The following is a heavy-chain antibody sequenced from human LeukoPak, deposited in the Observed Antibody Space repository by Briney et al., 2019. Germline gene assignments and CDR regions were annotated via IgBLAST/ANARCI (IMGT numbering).Heavy chain of an antibody. CDR2: IYTSGST. Sequence: SETLSLTCTVSGGSISSYYWSWIRQPAGKGLEWIGRIYTSGSTNYNPSLKSRVTMSVDTSKNQFSLKLSSVTAADTAVYYRARDLMIVAAYDAFDIWGQGTMVTVSS. V-gene: IGHV4-4*07. D-gene: IGHD3-22*01. CDR1: GGSISSYY. J-gene: IGHJ3*02. CDR3: ARDLMIVAAYDAFDI.